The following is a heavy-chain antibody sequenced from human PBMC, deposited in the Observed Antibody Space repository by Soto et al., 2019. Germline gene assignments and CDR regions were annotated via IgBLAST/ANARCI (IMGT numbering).Heavy chain of an antibody. V-gene: IGHV1-8*01. Sequence: ASVKVSCKASGYTFTNYDINWVRQATGQGLEWMGWMNPNSGNTGYAQKFQGRVTMTRNTSISTAYMELSSLRSEDTAVYYCARAIRVVGGGIQYYYMDVWGKGTTVTVSS. CDR3: ARAIRVVGGGIQYYYMDV. CDR1: GYTFTNYD. D-gene: IGHD3-16*01. J-gene: IGHJ6*03. CDR2: MNPNSGNT.